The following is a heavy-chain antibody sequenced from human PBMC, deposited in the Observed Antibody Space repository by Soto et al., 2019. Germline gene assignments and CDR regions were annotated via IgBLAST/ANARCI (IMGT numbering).Heavy chain of an antibody. CDR1: GGSISSYY. D-gene: IGHD1-1*01. V-gene: IGHV4-34*01. Sequence: LSLTCTVSGGSISSYYWSWIRQPPGKGLVWIGEINHSGSTNYNPSLKSRVTISVDTSKNQFSLKLTSVTAADTAVYYCTTGGDASKTGYWGQGTLVTVSS. CDR3: TTGGDASKTGY. J-gene: IGHJ4*02. CDR2: INHSGST.